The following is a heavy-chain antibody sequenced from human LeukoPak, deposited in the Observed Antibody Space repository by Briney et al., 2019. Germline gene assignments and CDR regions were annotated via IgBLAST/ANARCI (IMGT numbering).Heavy chain of an antibody. D-gene: IGHD6-19*01. CDR2: IWYDGTDK. V-gene: IGHV3-33*01. CDR3: ARDRYASGRRGGYFDY. CDR1: GFTFSSYG. J-gene: IGHJ4*02. Sequence: GGSLRLSCAASGFTFSSYGMHWVRQAPGKGLEWVAIIWYDGTDKYYADSVKGRFTISRDNSKNTLYLQMNGLRAEDTAVYYCARDRYASGRRGGYFDYWGQGTMVTVSS.